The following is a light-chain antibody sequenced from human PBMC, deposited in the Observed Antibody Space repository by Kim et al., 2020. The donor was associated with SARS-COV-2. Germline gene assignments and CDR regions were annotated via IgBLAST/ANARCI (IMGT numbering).Light chain of an antibody. CDR2: QDS. Sequence: SYELTQPPSVSVSPGQTASITCSGGKLGDKYACWYQQKPGQSPVVVIHQDSKRPSGIPERFSGSNSGNTATLTISGTQAMDEADYYCQAWDSSTVVFGGGTQLTVL. V-gene: IGLV3-1*01. J-gene: IGLJ2*01. CDR3: QAWDSSTVV. CDR1: KLGDKY.